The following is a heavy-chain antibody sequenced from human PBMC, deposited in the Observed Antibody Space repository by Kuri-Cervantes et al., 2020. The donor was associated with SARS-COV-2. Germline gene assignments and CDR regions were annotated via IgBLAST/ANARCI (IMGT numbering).Heavy chain of an antibody. CDR1: GFTFSNYW. Sequence: GGSLRLSCAASGFTFSNYWMTWVRQAPGKGLEWVANTNQDGNEKHYADSVKGRFTISRDNAKNSVYLQMNSLRAEDTAVYYCAREGVDIVGAPHDAFDIWGQGTMVTVSS. V-gene: IGHV3-7*01. J-gene: IGHJ3*02. CDR3: AREGVDIVGAPHDAFDI. D-gene: IGHD1-26*01. CDR2: TNQDGNEK.